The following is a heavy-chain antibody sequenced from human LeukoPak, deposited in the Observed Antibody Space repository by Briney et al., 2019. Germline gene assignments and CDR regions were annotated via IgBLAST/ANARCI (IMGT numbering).Heavy chain of an antibody. V-gene: IGHV3-21*01. J-gene: IGHJ6*04. CDR1: GFTFSSYS. Sequence: GGSLRLSCAASGFTFSSYSMNWVRQAPGKGLEWVSSISSSSSYIYYADSVKGRFTISRDSAKNSLYLQMNSLRAEDTAVYYCARDAPIAVAGAALWYYYGMDVWGKGTTVTVSS. D-gene: IGHD6-19*01. CDR2: ISSSSSYI. CDR3: ARDAPIAVAGAALWYYYGMDV.